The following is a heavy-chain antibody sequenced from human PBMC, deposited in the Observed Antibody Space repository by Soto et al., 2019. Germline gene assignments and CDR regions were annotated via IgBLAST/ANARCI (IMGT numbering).Heavy chain of an antibody. CDR1: GYTFSDYY. CDR2: INPNSGGT. CDR3: AREPATAKPEGVDF. J-gene: IGHJ4*02. V-gene: IGHV1-2*02. D-gene: IGHD1-1*01. Sequence: ASLKVSCKASGYTFSDYYIHWVRQAPGQGLEWMGWINPNSGGTKYAPKFQGGVTMTRDTSITTAYMELSRLRSGDTAVYYCAREPATAKPEGVDFWGQGTLVTVSS.